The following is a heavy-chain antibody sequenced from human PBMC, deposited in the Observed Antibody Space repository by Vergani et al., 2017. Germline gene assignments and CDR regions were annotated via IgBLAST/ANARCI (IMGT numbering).Heavy chain of an antibody. D-gene: IGHD6-13*01. V-gene: IGHV3-33*08. CDR3: ARDAGTGSAYFDY. J-gene: IGHJ4*02. CDR2: IWYDGSNK. Sequence: VQLVESGGGLVKPGGSLRLSCAASGFTFSSYSMNWVRQAPGKGLEWVAVIWYDGSNKYYADSVKGRFTISRDNSKNTLYLQMNSLRAEDTAVYYCARDAGTGSAYFDYWGQGTLVTVSS. CDR1: GFTFSSYS.